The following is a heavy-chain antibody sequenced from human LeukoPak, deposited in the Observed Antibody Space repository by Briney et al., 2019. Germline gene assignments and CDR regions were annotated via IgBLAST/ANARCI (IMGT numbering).Heavy chain of an antibody. CDR3: AKAVRGWFRFDY. V-gene: IGHV3-23*01. CDR1: GFTFSNYG. CDR2: ISGSGGST. Sequence: PGGSLRLSCGASGFTFSNYGMHWVRQAPGKGLEWVSAISGSGGSTYYADSVKGRFTISRDYSKNTLYLQMNSLRAEDTAVYYCAKAVRGWFRFDYWGQGTLVTVSS. D-gene: IGHD6-19*01. J-gene: IGHJ4*02.